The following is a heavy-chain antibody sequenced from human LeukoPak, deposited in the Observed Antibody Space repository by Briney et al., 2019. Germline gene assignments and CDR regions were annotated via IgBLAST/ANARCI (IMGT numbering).Heavy chain of an antibody. D-gene: IGHD2-15*01. CDR3: ARVDGSCSGGSCPSGNWFDP. V-gene: IGHV4-61*02. J-gene: IGHJ5*02. CDR1: RGSTSSGRHY. CDR2: IYITGST. Sequence: SETLSLTCTVSRGSTSSGRHYWSWIRQPAGKGLEWIGRIYITGSTNYNPSLQSRVTISFDTSKNQFSLELTSVTAADTAVYYCARVDGSCSGGSCPSGNWFDPWGQGTLVTVSS.